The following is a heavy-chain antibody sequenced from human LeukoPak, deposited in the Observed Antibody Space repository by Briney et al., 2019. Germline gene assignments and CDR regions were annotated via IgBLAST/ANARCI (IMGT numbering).Heavy chain of an antibody. D-gene: IGHD6-13*01. CDR1: GFTFSSYA. V-gene: IGHV3-30*07. J-gene: IGHJ4*02. CDR3: ARDSSSWYYFDY. CDR2: ISYDGSNK. Sequence: PGGSLRLSCAASGFTFSSYAMHWVRQAPGKGLEWVAVISYDGSNKYYADSVKGRFTISRDNAKNSLYLQMNSLRAEDTALYYCARDSSSWYYFDYWGQGTLVTVSS.